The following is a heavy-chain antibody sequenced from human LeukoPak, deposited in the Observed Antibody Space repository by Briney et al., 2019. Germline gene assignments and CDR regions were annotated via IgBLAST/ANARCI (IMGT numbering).Heavy chain of an antibody. CDR3: AKDYGSGSYGLRYYFDY. J-gene: IGHJ4*02. Sequence: PTGGSLRLSCAASGFTFSSYAMSWVRQAPGKGLEWVSAISGSGGSTYYADSVKGRFTISRDNSKNTLYLQMNSLRAEDTAVYYCAKDYGSGSYGLRYYFDYWGQGTLVTVSS. D-gene: IGHD3-10*01. V-gene: IGHV3-23*01. CDR1: GFTFSSYA. CDR2: ISGSGGST.